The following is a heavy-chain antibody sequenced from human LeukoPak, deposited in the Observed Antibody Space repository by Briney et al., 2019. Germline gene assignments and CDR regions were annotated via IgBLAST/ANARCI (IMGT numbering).Heavy chain of an antibody. V-gene: IGHV3-23*01. CDR1: GFTIRTFA. Sequence: PGGSLRLSCASSGFTIRTFAFNWVRQAPGKGLEWVSVISASGTITYYADSVKGRFTFSRDNSKNTVFLQMNSLRAEDAAVYYSSKLAGNFSPYYSYMDVWGKGTTVTVSS. D-gene: IGHD6-19*01. J-gene: IGHJ6*03. CDR2: ISASGTIT. CDR3: SKLAGNFSPYYSYMDV.